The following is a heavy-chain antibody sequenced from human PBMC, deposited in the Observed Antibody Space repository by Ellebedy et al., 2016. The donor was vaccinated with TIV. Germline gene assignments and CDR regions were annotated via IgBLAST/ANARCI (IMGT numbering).Heavy chain of an antibody. D-gene: IGHD1-26*01. CDR3: ARRGNYLGDAFDM. CDR2: IIGTGSTT. V-gene: IGHV3-48*02. Sequence: GGSLRLSXAASGFTFDMYSMNWVRQAAGKGLEWISFIIGTGSTTYYADSVRGRFTVSGDNAKNSLYLQMNSLRDEDTALYYCARRGNYLGDAFDMWGHGAVVIVSS. CDR1: GFTFDMYS. J-gene: IGHJ3*02.